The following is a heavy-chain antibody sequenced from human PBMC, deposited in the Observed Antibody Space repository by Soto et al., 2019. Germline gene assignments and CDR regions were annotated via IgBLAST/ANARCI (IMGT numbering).Heavy chain of an antibody. CDR3: ARGFLVGSGLGFDY. CDR2: ISSDGNNK. Sequence: GGSLRLSCAASGFTFNIFAIHWVRQAPGKGLEWVAVISSDGNNKYYADSVKDRFTISRDNSKNTLDLQLNSLTAEDTAVYYCARGFLVGSGLGFDYWGQGTLVTVSS. V-gene: IGHV3-30-3*01. D-gene: IGHD2-15*01. J-gene: IGHJ4*02. CDR1: GFTFNIFA.